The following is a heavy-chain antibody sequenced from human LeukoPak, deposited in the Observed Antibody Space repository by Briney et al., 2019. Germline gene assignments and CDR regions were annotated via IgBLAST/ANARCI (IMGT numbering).Heavy chain of an antibody. D-gene: IGHD3-22*01. CDR1: GFTFSSYD. CDR3: ARESYYDSSPDYYYGMDV. CDR2: IGTAGDP. Sequence: GGSLRLSCAASGFTFSSYDMHWVRQATGKGLEWVSAIGTAGDPYYPGSVKGRFTISRDNAKNSLYLQMNSLRAEDTAVYYCARESYYDSSPDYYYGMDVWGQGTTVTVSS. J-gene: IGHJ6*02. V-gene: IGHV3-13*05.